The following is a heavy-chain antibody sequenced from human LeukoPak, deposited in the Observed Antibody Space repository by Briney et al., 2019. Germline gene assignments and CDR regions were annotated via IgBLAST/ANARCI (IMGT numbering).Heavy chain of an antibody. Sequence: PSETLSLTCAVSGGSISSSNWWSWVRQPPGKGLEWIGEIYHGGSTNYNPSLKSRVTISVDKSKNQFSLKLSSVTAADTAVYYCARVGSGYDPPFDYWGQGTLVTVSS. J-gene: IGHJ4*02. D-gene: IGHD5-12*01. CDR1: GGSISSSNW. V-gene: IGHV4-4*02. CDR3: ARVGSGYDPPFDY. CDR2: IYHGGST.